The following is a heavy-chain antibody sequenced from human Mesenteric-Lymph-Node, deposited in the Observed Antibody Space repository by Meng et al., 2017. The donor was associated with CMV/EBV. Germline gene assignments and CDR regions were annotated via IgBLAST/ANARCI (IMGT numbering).Heavy chain of an antibody. V-gene: IGHV1-18*04. CDR1: GFPFTSYS. CDR3: ARGGYYDSSGYFAYFDY. Sequence: ASVKVSCKASGFPFTSYSFTWVRQAPGQGLEWLGWISAYNGNTNYAQIVQGRVTITTDESTITAYTELSSLRSDDTAVYYCARGGYYDSSGYFAYFDYWGQGTLVTVSS. J-gene: IGHJ4*02. D-gene: IGHD3-22*01. CDR2: ISAYNGNT.